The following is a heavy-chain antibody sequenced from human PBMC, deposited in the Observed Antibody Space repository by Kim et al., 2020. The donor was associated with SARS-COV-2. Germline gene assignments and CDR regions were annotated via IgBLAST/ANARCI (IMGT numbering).Heavy chain of an antibody. CDR2: IYYSGST. CDR1: GGSISSSSYY. J-gene: IGHJ3*02. D-gene: IGHD1-26*01. CDR3: ARQWGGWELPLDAFDI. V-gene: IGHV4-39*01. Sequence: SETLSLTCTVSGGSISSSSYYWGWIRQPPGKGLEWIGSIYYSGSTYYNPSLKSRVTISVDTSKNQFSLKLSSVTAADTAVYYCARQWGGWELPLDAFDIWGQGTMVTVSS.